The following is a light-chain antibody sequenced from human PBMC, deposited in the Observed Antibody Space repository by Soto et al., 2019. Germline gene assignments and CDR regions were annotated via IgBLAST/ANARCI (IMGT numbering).Light chain of an antibody. V-gene: IGLV2-18*01. CDR1: IDDVTAYYR. Sequence: QSVLTQPPSVSGSPGQSVTISCSGTIDDVTAYYRVSWYQQTPGTAPKLMIYDVSNRPSGVPDRFSGSRSGNTASLPISGLQAEDEGDYYCSVYTRTSTYVLGTGTKVTVL. CDR3: SVYTRTSTYV. CDR2: DVS. J-gene: IGLJ1*01.